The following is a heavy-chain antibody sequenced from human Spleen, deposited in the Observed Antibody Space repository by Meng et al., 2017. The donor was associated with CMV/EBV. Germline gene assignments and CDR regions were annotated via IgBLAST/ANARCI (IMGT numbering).Heavy chain of an antibody. J-gene: IGHJ4*02. CDR1: GFTFSNYW. CDR3: ARDRVTMVRGVISL. CDR2: INQDGSDK. D-gene: IGHD3-10*01. V-gene: IGHV3-7*01. Sequence: ETLSLTCAASGFTFSNYWMSWVRQAPGKGLEWVANINQDGSDKYYVDSVKGRFTISRDNAKNSLYLQLSSLRAEDTAVYYCARDRVTMVRGVISLWGQGTLVTVSS.